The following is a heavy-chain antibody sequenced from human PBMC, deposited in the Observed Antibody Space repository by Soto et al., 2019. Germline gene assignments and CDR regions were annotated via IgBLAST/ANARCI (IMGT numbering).Heavy chain of an antibody. D-gene: IGHD2-21*01. V-gene: IGHV4-59*01. J-gene: IGHJ6*02. Sequence: PSETLSLTCTVAGGAISSYYWSWIRQPPGKGLEWIGYIYYSGSTNYNPSLKSRVTISVDTSKNQFSLKLSSVTAADTAVYYCARGRPILVGYDMDVWGQGTTVAVSS. CDR1: GGAISSYY. CDR3: ARGRPILVGYDMDV. CDR2: IYYSGST.